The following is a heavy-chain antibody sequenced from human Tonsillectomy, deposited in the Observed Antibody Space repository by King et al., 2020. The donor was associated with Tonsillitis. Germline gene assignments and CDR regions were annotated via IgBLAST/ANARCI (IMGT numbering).Heavy chain of an antibody. V-gene: IGHV3-30*18. J-gene: IGHJ4*02. D-gene: IGHD1-26*01. CDR3: AKEAGATSIDY. Sequence: VQLVESGGGVVQPGRSLRLSCAASGFTFSSYGMHWVRQAPGKGLEWLAVISYDGRNKYYADSVKGRFTISRDNSKNTLYLQMNSLRAEDTAVYYCAKEAGATSIDYWGQGTLVTVSS. CDR1: GFTFSSYG. CDR2: ISYDGRNK.